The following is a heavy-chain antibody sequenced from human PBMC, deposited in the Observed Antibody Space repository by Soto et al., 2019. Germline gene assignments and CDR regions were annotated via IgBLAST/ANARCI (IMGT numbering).Heavy chain of an antibody. CDR3: AREAIVAGATTGMDV. D-gene: IGHD1-26*01. V-gene: IGHV1-46*01. CDR2: INPGYTAGRST. J-gene: IGHJ6*02. CDR1: GYTLTTFF. Sequence: QVQLVQSGAEVKKPGASVKVSCKASGYTLTTFFMHWVRQAPGQGLEWMGVINPGYTAGRSTTYAQKFQGRVTMTTDTSTSTVYMELSRLRSDDTAGYYCAREAIVAGATTGMDVWGQGTTVTVSS.